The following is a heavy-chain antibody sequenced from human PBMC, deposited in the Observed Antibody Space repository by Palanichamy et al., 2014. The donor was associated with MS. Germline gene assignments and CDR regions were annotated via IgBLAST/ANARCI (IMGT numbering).Heavy chain of an antibody. CDR3: TGIVGSYDVFDF. CDR2: IKSKVHGETR. D-gene: IGHD1-26*01. CDR1: GFSFKTAW. J-gene: IGHJ3*01. Sequence: EVQLVESGGGLVRPGGSLRLSCAASGFSFKTAWMSWVRQAPGKGLEWVGRIKSKVHGETRDYSETVKGRFTISRDDSKNTLYLQMNSLKTEDTAVYSCTGIVGSYDVFDFWGQGTMVTVSS. V-gene: IGHV3-15*01.